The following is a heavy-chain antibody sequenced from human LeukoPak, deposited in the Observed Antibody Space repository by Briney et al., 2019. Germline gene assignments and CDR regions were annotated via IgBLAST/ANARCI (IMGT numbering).Heavy chain of an antibody. V-gene: IGHV1-69*13. J-gene: IGHJ4*02. CDR2: IIPIFGTA. D-gene: IGHD3-9*01. Sequence: SVKVSCKASGGTFSSHAISWVRQAPGQGLEWMGGIIPIFGTANYAQKFQGRVTITADESTSTAYMELSSLRSEGTAVYYCARGGYDILTGYYSIWGQGTLATVSS. CDR3: ARGGYDILTGYYSI. CDR1: GGTFSSHA.